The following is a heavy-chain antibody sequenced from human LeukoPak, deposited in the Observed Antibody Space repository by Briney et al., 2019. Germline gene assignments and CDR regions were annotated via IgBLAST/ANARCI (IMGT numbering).Heavy chain of an antibody. J-gene: IGHJ4*02. V-gene: IGHV3-9*01. CDR1: GFTFDDYA. Sequence: GRSLRLSCAASGFTFDDYAIHWVRQAPGKGLEWVSGISWNSGSIGYADSVKGRFTISRDNAKNSLYLQMNSLRAEDTALYYCAKGGYSSGYSGYYFDYWGQGTLVTVSS. CDR2: ISWNSGSI. CDR3: AKGGYSSGYSGYYFDY. D-gene: IGHD3-22*01.